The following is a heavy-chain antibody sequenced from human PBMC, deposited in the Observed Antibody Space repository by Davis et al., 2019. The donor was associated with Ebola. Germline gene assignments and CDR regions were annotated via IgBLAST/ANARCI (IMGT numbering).Heavy chain of an antibody. D-gene: IGHD3-22*01. V-gene: IGHV1-2*06. Sequence: ASVKVSCKASGYTFTGYYMHWVRQAPGQGLEWMGRINPNSGGTNYAQKFQGRVTMTRDTSISTAYMELSRLRSDDTAVYYCARDMDYEVTRSYYYYYYGMDVWGQGTTVTVSS. CDR1: GYTFTGYY. J-gene: IGHJ6*02. CDR3: ARDMDYEVTRSYYYYYYGMDV. CDR2: INPNSGGT.